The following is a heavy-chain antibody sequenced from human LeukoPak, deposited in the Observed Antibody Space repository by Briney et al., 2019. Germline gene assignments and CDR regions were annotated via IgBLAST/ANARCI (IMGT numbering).Heavy chain of an antibody. CDR3: AREFEATGFWALDY. V-gene: IGHV3-74*01. J-gene: IGHJ4*02. CDR1: GFTFNNYW. D-gene: IGHD3-16*01. Sequence: PGGSLRLSCTVSGFTFNNYWMHWVRQAPGKGLVWVSRMNNDGRVITYADSVKGRFTISRDNAKNTLYLQMNSLRAEDMAVYYCAREFEATGFWALDYWGQGTLVTVSS. CDR2: MNNDGRVI.